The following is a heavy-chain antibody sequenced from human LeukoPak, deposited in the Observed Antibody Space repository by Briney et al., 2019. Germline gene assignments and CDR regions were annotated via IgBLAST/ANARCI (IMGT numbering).Heavy chain of an antibody. Sequence: PGGSLRLSCTASGLTFSNYEINWVRQAPGKGLEWISYISSSGTTIYYADSVRGRFTISRDNAEKTLYLQVNSVRAEDTAVYYCARGDCTSTNCDGFCHLRYYYAMDVWGKGTTVIVSS. CDR3: ARGDCTSTNCDGFCHLRYYYAMDV. CDR2: ISSSGTTI. CDR1: GLTFSNYE. J-gene: IGHJ6*04. D-gene: IGHD2-2*01. V-gene: IGHV3-48*03.